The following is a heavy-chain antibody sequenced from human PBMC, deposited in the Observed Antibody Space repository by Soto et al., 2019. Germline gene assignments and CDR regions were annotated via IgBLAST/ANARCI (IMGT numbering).Heavy chain of an antibody. Sequence: ASVKVSCKASGGTFSSYTISWVRQAPGQGLEWMGRIIPILGIANYAQKFQGRVTITADKSTSTAYMELSSLRSEDTAVYYCARDATRSGSDYSGQGTLVTVSS. D-gene: IGHD6-19*01. J-gene: IGHJ4*02. CDR1: GGTFSSYT. CDR3: ARDATRSGSDY. V-gene: IGHV1-69*04. CDR2: IIPILGIA.